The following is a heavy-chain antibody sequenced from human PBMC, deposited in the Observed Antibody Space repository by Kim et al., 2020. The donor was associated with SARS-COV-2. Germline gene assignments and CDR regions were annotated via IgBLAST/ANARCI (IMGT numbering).Heavy chain of an antibody. CDR1: GGTFSSYA. CDR3: ARDRSFGSSWYGFDP. V-gene: IGHV1-69*13. J-gene: IGHJ5*02. D-gene: IGHD6-13*01. Sequence: SVKVSCKASGGTFSSYAISWVRQAPGQGLEWMGGIIPIFGTANYAQKFQGRVTITADESTSTAYMELSSLRSEDTAVYYCARDRSFGSSWYGFDPWGQGTLVTVSS. CDR2: IIPIFGTA.